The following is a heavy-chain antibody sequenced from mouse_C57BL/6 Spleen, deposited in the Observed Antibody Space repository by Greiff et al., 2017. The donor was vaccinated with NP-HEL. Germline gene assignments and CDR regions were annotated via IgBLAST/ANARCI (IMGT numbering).Heavy chain of an antibody. D-gene: IGHD1-1*01. CDR3: ARWGTTVVRYFDV. Sequence: QVQLQQPGAELVRPGTSVKLSCTASGYTFTSYWMHWVKQRPGQGLEWIVVIDPSDSYTNYNQKFKGKATLTVDTSSSTAYMQLSSLTSEDAAVYYCARWGTTVVRYFDVWGTGTTVTVSS. V-gene: IGHV1-59*01. J-gene: IGHJ1*03. CDR2: IDPSDSYT. CDR1: GYTFTSYW.